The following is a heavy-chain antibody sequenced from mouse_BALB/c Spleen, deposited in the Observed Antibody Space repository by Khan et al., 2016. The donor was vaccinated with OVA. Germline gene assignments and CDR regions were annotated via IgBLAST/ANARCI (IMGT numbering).Heavy chain of an antibody. Sequence: EVELVESGGGLVKPGGSLKLSCAASGFTFSNYAMSWVRQSPEKRLEWVASISSGDSTYYPDSVKGRFTISRDNARNILYLQMSSLRSEDTAMYYCARDDWFAYWGQGTLVTVSA. CDR3: ARDDWFAY. J-gene: IGHJ3*01. CDR2: ISSGDST. CDR1: GFTFSNYA. V-gene: IGHV5-6-5*01.